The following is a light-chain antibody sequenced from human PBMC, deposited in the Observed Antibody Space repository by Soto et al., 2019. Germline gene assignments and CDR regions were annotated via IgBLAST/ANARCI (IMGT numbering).Light chain of an antibody. CDR1: QSVSNNY. CDR3: HQRQYWPPIT. CDR2: DAS. V-gene: IGKV3-11*01. Sequence: IVFTHSPGTLSLSPGERASLSCRASQSVSNNYLAWYQQKPGQAPRLLISDASNRAPGRPARFSGSGSGADFTLTISSLEPEDFAVYYCHQRQYWPPITFGQGTRLEIK. J-gene: IGKJ5*01.